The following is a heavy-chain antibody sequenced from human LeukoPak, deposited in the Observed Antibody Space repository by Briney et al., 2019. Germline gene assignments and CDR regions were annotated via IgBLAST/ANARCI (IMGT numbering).Heavy chain of an antibody. CDR1: GFIFNTYW. Sequence: PGESLKISCKGSGFIFNTYWISLVRQMPGKGLEWMGIVDPTDSDVDYSPSFQGHVTISSDTSTSTVYLQWGSLKASDTAVYYCARRARYHSSFPLDFWGQGTQVIVSS. CDR2: VDPTDSDV. CDR3: ARRARYHSSFPLDF. D-gene: IGHD6-13*01. J-gene: IGHJ4*02. V-gene: IGHV5-10-1*01.